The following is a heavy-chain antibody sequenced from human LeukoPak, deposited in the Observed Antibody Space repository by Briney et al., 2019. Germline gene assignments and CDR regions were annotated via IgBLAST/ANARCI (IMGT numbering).Heavy chain of an antibody. CDR1: GFTFSSYA. J-gene: IGHJ4*02. V-gene: IGHV3-23*01. CDR3: ARDGYNPFDY. D-gene: IGHD5-24*01. Sequence: GGSLGLXCAASGFTFSSYAMSWVRRAPGKGLESVSAISGSGGSTYYADSVKGRFTISRDNSKNTLYLQMNSLRAEDTAVYYCARDGYNPFDYWGQGTLVTVSS. CDR2: ISGSGGST.